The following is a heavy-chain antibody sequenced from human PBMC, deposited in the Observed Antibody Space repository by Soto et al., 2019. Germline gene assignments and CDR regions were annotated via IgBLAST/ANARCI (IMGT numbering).Heavy chain of an antibody. D-gene: IGHD1-7*01. CDR2: IYYSGST. CDR1: GGSISSGGYY. J-gene: IGHJ5*02. CDR3: ATAYHCNYLTPTNWFEP. V-gene: IGHV4-31*03. Sequence: SETLSLTCTVSGGSISSGGYYWSWIRQHPGKGLEWIGYIYYSGSTYYNPSLKSRVTISVDTSKNQFSLKLSSVTAADTDVYYCATAYHCNYLTPTNWFEPWRQGTLVTVSS.